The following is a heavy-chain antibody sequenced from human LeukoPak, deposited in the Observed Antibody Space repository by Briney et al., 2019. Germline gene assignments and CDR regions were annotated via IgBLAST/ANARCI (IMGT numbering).Heavy chain of an antibody. J-gene: IGHJ4*02. CDR3: AKVGYCGGDCYSAGLDY. Sequence: PGGSLRLSCAASGFTFSIYWMTWVRQAPGKGLEWVANIKQDGSEKYYVDSVKGRFTISRDNAKNSLYLQMNSLRAEDTAVYYCAKVGYCGGDCYSAGLDYWGQGTLVTVSS. D-gene: IGHD2-21*02. V-gene: IGHV3-7*01. CDR2: IKQDGSEK. CDR1: GFTFSIYW.